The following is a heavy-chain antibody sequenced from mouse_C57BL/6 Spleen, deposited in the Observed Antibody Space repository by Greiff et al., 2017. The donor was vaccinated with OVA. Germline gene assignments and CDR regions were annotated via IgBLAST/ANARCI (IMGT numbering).Heavy chain of an antibody. Sequence: EVKLMESGPELVKPGDSVKISCKASGYSFTGYFMNWVMQSHGKSLEWIGRINPYNGDTFYNQKFKGKATLTVDKSSSTAHMELRSLTSEDSAVYYCARQEDYYGSFDVWGTGTTVTVSS. V-gene: IGHV1-20*01. CDR3: ARQEDYYGSFDV. D-gene: IGHD1-1*01. J-gene: IGHJ1*03. CDR2: INPYNGDT. CDR1: GYSFTGYF.